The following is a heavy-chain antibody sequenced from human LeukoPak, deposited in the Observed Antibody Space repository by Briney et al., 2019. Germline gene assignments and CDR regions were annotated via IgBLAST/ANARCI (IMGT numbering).Heavy chain of an antibody. CDR2: IYSGGST. CDR3: TTTVTSPIRYYYYGMDV. CDR1: GFTVSSNY. Sequence: GGSLRLSCAASGFTVSSNYMSWVRQAPGKGLEWVSVIYSGGSTYYADSVKGWFTISRDDSKNTLYLQMNSLRAEDTAVYYCTTTVTSPIRYYYYGMDVWGQGTTVTVSS. V-gene: IGHV3-53*01. D-gene: IGHD4-17*01. J-gene: IGHJ6*02.